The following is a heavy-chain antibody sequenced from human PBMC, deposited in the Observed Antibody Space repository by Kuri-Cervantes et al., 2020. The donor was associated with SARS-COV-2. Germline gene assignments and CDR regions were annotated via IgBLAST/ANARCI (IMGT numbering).Heavy chain of an antibody. J-gene: IGHJ3*02. D-gene: IGHD2-8*01. CDR3: ARAIDLVYAIGGRAFDI. CDR2: IYHSGST. V-gene: IGHV4-38-2*01. CDR1: GFTFSSYA. Sequence: ESLKISCAASGFTFSSYAMSWVRQAPGKGLEWIGSIYHSGSTYYNPSLKSRVTISVDTSKNQFSLKLSSVTAADTAVYYCARAIDLVYAIGGRAFDIWGQGTMVTVSS.